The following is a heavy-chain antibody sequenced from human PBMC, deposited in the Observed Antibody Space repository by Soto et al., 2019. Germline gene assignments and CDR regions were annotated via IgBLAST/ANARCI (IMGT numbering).Heavy chain of an antibody. CDR2: IIPIFGTA. D-gene: IGHD3-10*01. CDR3: AREGPSMVRGVISYYYYYMDV. J-gene: IGHJ6*03. CDR1: GGTFSGYA. Sequence: ASVKVSCKASGGTFSGYAISWVRQAPRQGLEWMGGIIPIFGTANYAQKFQGRVTMTRNTSISTAYMELSSLRSEDTAVYYCAREGPSMVRGVISYYYYYMDVWGKGTTVTVSS. V-gene: IGHV1-69*05.